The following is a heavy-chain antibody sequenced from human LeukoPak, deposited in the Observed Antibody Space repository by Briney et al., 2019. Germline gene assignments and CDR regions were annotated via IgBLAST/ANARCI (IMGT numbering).Heavy chain of an antibody. V-gene: IGHV3-23*01. D-gene: IGHD2-15*01. CDR3: AKGGYCSGGSCYSLGY. J-gene: IGHJ4*02. CDR2: ISRSGEST. CDR1: GFTFSGFA. Sequence: GGTLRLSCAASGFTFSGFAMSWIRQAPGKGLEWVSSISRSGESTFYADSVRGRFTISRDNSKNTVSLQMESLRAEDTALYYCAKGGYCSGGSCYSLGYWGQGTLVTVSS.